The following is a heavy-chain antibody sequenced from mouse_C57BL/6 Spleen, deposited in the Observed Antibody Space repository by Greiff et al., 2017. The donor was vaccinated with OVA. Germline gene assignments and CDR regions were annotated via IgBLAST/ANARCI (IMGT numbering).Heavy chain of an antibody. V-gene: IGHV1-82*01. J-gene: IGHJ4*01. CDR1: GYAFSSSW. CDR3: ARGVPYYYAMDY. CDR2: IYPGDGDT. Sequence: QVQLKQSGPELVKPGASVKISCKASGYAFSSSWMNWVKQRPGKGLEWIGRIYPGDGDTNYNGKFKGKATLTADKSSSTAYMQLSSLTSEDSAVYFCARGVPYYYAMDYWGQGTSVTVSS.